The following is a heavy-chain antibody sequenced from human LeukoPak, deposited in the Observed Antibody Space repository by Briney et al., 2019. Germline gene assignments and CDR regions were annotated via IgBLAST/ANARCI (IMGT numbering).Heavy chain of an antibody. CDR3: ARDYYYILTSWYYFDY. V-gene: IGHV3-53*01. D-gene: IGHD3-9*01. J-gene: IGHJ4*02. CDR1: GFTVSSNY. Sequence: GGSLRLSCAASGFTVSSNYMSWVRQAPGKGLEWVSVIYSGGSTYYSDSVRGRFTISRDNSKNTLYLQMNSLRAEDTAVYYCARDYYYILTSWYYFDYWGQGTLVTVSS. CDR2: IYSGGST.